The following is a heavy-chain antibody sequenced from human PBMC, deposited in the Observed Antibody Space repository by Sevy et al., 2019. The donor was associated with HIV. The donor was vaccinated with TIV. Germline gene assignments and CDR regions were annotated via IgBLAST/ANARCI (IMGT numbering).Heavy chain of an antibody. CDR2: IDPRDYET. Sequence: VESLKISCRGSGYTFTDNWLGWVRQRPGKGLEWMGIIDPRDYETKYSPSFQGQVTISADKSITTAYLQWSGLKASDTAMYYCARVVGSGSYYNSFDAFDIWGQGTLVTVSS. CDR1: GYTFTDNW. J-gene: IGHJ3*02. CDR3: ARVVGSGSYYNSFDAFDI. D-gene: IGHD3-10*01. V-gene: IGHV5-51*01.